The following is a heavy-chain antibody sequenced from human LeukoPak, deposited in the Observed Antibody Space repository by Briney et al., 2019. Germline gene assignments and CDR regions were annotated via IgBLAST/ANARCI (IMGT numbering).Heavy chain of an antibody. V-gene: IGHV7-4-1*02. Sequence: APVKVSCKASGYTFTSYAMNWVRQAPGQGLEWMGWINTNTGNPTYAQGFTGRFVFSLDTSVSTAYLQISSLKAEDTAVYYCARVPPYGDYYWFDPWGQGTLVTVSS. CDR1: GYTFTSYA. J-gene: IGHJ5*02. D-gene: IGHD4-17*01. CDR3: ARVPPYGDYYWFDP. CDR2: INTNTGNP.